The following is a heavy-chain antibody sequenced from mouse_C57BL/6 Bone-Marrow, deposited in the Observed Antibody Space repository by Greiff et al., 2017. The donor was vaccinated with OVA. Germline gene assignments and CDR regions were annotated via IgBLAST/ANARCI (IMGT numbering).Heavy chain of an antibody. CDR1: GYTFTSYW. V-gene: IGHV1-64*01. J-gene: IGHJ1*03. CDR2: IHPNSGST. Sequence: QVQLKQPGAELVKPGASVKLSCKASGYTFTSYWMHWVKQRPGQGLEWIGMIHPNSGSTNYNEKFKSKATLTVDKSSSTAYMQLSSLTSEDSAVYYCARSGIATGYFDVWGTGTTVTVSS. D-gene: IGHD1-1*01. CDR3: ARSGIATGYFDV.